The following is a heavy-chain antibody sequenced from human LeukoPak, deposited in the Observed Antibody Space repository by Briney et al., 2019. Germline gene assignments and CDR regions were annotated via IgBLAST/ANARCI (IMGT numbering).Heavy chain of an antibody. V-gene: IGHV3-48*02. Sequence: GGSLRLSCAASGFTFSSYSMNWVRQAPGKGLEWVSHITASGTAMFYADSVKGRFTISRDNAKNSLYLQMNSLRDEDTAVYYCASSWSYRFDYWGQGTLVTVSS. D-gene: IGHD1-26*01. CDR1: GFTFSSYS. CDR3: ASSWSYRFDY. CDR2: ITASGTAM. J-gene: IGHJ4*02.